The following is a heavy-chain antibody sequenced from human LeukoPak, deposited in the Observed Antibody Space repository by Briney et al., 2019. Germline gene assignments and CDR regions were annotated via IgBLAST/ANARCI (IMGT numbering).Heavy chain of an antibody. D-gene: IGHD2-15*01. CDR2: IYYSGST. CDR3: ARAPAYCSGGMGVCGMDV. Sequence: PSETLSLTCTVSGDSISSGDYYWSWIRQPPGKGLEWIGYIYYSGSTYYNPSLKSRVTISVDTSKNQFSLKLSSVTAADTAVYYCARAPAYCSGGMGVCGMDVWGQGTTVTVSS. CDR1: GDSISSGDYY. V-gene: IGHV4-30-4*01. J-gene: IGHJ6*02.